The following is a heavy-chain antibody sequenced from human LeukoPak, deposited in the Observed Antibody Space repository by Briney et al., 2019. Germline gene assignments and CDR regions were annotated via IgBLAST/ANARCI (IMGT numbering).Heavy chain of an antibody. Sequence: TSQTLSLTCAISGDSVSTNSAGWNWIRKSPSRGLEWLGRTYYRSTWNSDYAASVKGRISFSADTTKNQFSLHLNSVTPEDTAVYYCARDRGLRLLDYWGQGILVTVSS. V-gene: IGHV6-1*01. CDR2: TYYRSTWNS. D-gene: IGHD2-15*01. CDR3: ARDRGLRLLDY. CDR1: GDSVSTNSAG. J-gene: IGHJ4*02.